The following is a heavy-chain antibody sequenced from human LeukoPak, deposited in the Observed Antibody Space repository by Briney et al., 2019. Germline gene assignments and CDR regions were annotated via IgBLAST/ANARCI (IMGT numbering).Heavy chain of an antibody. CDR2: IYYSGST. CDR1: GGSISSYY. V-gene: IGHV4-59*06. Sequence: SETLSLTCTVSGGSISSYYWSWIRQPAGKGLEWIGYIYYSGSTYYNPSLKSRVTISVDTSKNQFSLKLSSVTAADTAVYYCARAAYDFWSGRPYNWFDPWGQGTLVTVSS. J-gene: IGHJ5*02. CDR3: ARAAYDFWSGRPYNWFDP. D-gene: IGHD3-3*01.